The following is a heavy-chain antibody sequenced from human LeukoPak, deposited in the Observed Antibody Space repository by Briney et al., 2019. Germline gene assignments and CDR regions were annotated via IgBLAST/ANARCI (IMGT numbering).Heavy chain of an antibody. CDR3: GRYYVMDV. V-gene: IGHV3-30*03. CDR1: GFSFSSYG. CDR2: ISNDGSNT. Sequence: GGSLRLSCAASGFSFSSYGMHWVRQAPGKGLEWVAVISNDGSNTYYADSVKGRFTISRDNSKSTLYLQMNSLRAEDTAVYYCGRYYVMDVWGQGTSVTVSS. J-gene: IGHJ6*02.